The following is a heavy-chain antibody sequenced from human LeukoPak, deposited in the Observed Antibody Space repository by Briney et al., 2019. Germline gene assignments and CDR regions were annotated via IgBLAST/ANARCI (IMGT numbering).Heavy chain of an antibody. CDR1: GGTFSSYA. J-gene: IGHJ4*02. CDR3: AREFGYYDSSGYRETFDY. V-gene: IGHV1-69*13. CDR2: IIPIFGTA. Sequence: ASVNVSCKASGGTFSSYAISWVRQAPGQGLEWMGGIIPIFGTANYAQKFQGRVTITADESTSTAYMELSSLRSEDTAVYYCAREFGYYDSSGYRETFDYWGQGTLVTVSS. D-gene: IGHD3-22*01.